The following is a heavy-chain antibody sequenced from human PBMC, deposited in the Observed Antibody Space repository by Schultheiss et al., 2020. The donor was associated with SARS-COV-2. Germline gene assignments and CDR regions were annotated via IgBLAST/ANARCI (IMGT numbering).Heavy chain of an antibody. CDR2: ISSSSSTI. D-gene: IGHD6-13*01. J-gene: IGHJ6*02. Sequence: GGSLRLSCAASGFTFSNAWMSWVRQAPGKGLEWVSYISSSSSTIYYADSVKGRFTIPRDNAKNTLYLQMNSLRADDTAVYYCTTGGDYSSSQYYYYYGMDVWGQGTTVTVSS. V-gene: IGHV3-48*01. CDR1: GFTFSNAW. CDR3: TTGGDYSSSQYYYYYGMDV.